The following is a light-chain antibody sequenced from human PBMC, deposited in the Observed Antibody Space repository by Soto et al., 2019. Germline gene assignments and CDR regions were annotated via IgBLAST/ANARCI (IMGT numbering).Light chain of an antibody. CDR1: SSNVGGYNY. J-gene: IGLJ1*01. Sequence: QSALTQPASVSGSPGQSITISCTGTSSNVGGYNYVSWYQQHPGKAPKLMIYDVSNRPSGVHNRFSGSKSGNTASLTISGLQAEDEADYYCSSYTSSSAYVFGTGTKVTVL. CDR3: SSYTSSSAYV. CDR2: DVS. V-gene: IGLV2-14*01.